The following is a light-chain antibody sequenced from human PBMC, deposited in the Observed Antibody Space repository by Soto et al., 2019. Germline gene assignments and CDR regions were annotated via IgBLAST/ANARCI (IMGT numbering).Light chain of an antibody. Sequence: QSALTQPASVSGTPGQSITISCTGTSSDVGSYNVVSWYQHHPGKAPKLMIYDVTKRPSGVSNRFSGSKSGNTASLTISGLQAEDEADYYCCSYAGSSTYVFGTGTKLTV. CDR2: DVT. CDR1: SSDVGSYNV. CDR3: CSYAGSSTYV. J-gene: IGLJ1*01. V-gene: IGLV2-23*02.